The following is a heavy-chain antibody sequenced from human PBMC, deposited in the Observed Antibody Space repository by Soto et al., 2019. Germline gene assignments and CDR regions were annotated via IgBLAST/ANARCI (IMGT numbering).Heavy chain of an antibody. CDR2: IISILGIP. Sequence: QVQLVQSGAEVKKPGSSVKVSCKASGGTFSTYTIFWVRQAPGQGLEWMGRIISILGIPNYAQKFQGRVTITADKSTSTAYMELSSLRSEDTAVYYCAREFCSGGSRYDYWGQGTLVTVSS. CDR3: AREFCSGGSRYDY. J-gene: IGHJ4*02. D-gene: IGHD2-15*01. V-gene: IGHV1-69*08. CDR1: GGTFSTYT.